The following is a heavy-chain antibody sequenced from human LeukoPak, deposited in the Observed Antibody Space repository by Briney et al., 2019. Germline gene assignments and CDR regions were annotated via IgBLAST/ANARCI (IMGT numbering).Heavy chain of an antibody. V-gene: IGHV3-33*01. J-gene: IGHJ3*02. CDR2: IWYDGSNK. CDR1: GFTFSSYG. D-gene: IGHD3-10*01. Sequence: GGSLRLSCAASGFTFSSYGMHWVRQAPGKGLEWVAVIWYDGSNKYYADSVKGRFTISRDNSKNTLYLQMNSLRAEDTAVYYCARDMVAARWGAFDIWGQGTMVTVSS. CDR3: ARDMVAARWGAFDI.